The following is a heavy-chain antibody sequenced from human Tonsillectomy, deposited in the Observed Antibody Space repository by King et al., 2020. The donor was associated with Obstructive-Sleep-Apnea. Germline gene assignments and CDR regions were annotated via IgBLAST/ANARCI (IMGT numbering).Heavy chain of an antibody. CDR1: GFTFSGSA. J-gene: IGHJ6*02. D-gene: IGHD2-2*01. Sequence: VQLVESGGGLVQPGGSLKLSCAASGFTFSGSAMHWVRQASGKGLEWVGRIRSKANSYATAYAASGKGRFTISRDDSKNTAYLQMNSLKTEDTAVYYCTSSGTSSRNYYYYYGMDVWGQGTTVTVSS. CDR2: IRSKANSYAT. V-gene: IGHV3-73*02. CDR3: TSSGTSSRNYYYYYGMDV.